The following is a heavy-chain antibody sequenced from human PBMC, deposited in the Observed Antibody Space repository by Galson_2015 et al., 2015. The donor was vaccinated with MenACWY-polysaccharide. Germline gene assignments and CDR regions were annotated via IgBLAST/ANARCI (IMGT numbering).Heavy chain of an antibody. CDR3: ARGYSAYD. J-gene: IGHJ4*02. D-gene: IGHD5-12*01. V-gene: IGHV3-74*01. Sequence: GKGLVWVSRITSAGSSTSYADSVKGRFTISRDNAKNTLYLQMNSLRAEDTALYYCARGYSAYDWGQGTLVTVSA. CDR2: ITSAGSST.